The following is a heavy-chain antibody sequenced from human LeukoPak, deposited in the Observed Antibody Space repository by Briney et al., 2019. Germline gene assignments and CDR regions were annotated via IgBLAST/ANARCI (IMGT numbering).Heavy chain of an antibody. CDR1: GYTFTGNY. CDR2: INPKNGAT. J-gene: IGHJ4*02. CDR3: ARGPEEY. V-gene: IGHV1-2*02. Sequence: ASVKVSCKASGYTFTGNYIHWVRQAPGQGLEWMGWINPKNGATFYTQRFQGRVTMTSDTSISTAYMELSRPTSDDTAVFYCARGPEEYWGQGTLVTVSS.